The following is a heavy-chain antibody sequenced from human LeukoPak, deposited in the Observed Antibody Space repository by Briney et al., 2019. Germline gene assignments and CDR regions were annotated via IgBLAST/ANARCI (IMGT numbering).Heavy chain of an antibody. J-gene: IGHJ4*02. CDR2: INWNGGST. Sequence: GGSLRLSCAASGFTFDDYGMSWVRQAPGKGPEWVSGINWNGGSTGYADSVKGRFTISRDNAKNSLYLQMNSLRAEDTALYLCARVTQQWPHYYFDYWGQGTLVTVSS. CDR3: ARVTQQWPHYYFDY. D-gene: IGHD6-19*01. V-gene: IGHV3-20*01. CDR1: GFTFDDYG.